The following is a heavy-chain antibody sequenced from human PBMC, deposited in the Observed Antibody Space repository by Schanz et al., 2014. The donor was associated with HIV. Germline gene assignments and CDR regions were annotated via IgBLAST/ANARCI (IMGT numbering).Heavy chain of an antibody. J-gene: IGHJ6*02. CDR3: AKDRNYYDSKYRGKGNYYYYYGMDV. CDR1: GFTFNSYG. D-gene: IGHD3-22*01. Sequence: QVQLVESGGGVVQPGRSLRLSCAASGFTFNSYGMHWVRQAPGKGLEWGSVISNDGRNKYFADPERGRFTISRDNSKNTLYLQMKNLRTEDTAVYYCAKDRNYYDSKYRGKGNYYYYYGMDVWGQGTTVTVSS. V-gene: IGHV3-30*18. CDR2: ISNDGRNK.